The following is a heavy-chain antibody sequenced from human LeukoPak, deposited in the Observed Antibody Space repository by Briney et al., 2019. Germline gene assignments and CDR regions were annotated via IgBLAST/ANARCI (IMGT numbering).Heavy chain of an antibody. V-gene: IGHV3-21*01. CDR3: ARDHYYDSSGYYGWFDP. CDR1: GFTFSSYS. D-gene: IGHD3-22*01. J-gene: IGHJ5*02. Sequence: GGYLRLSCAASGFTFSSYSMNWVRQAPGKGLEWVSSISSSSSYIYYADSVKGLFTISRDNAKNSLYLQMNSLRAEDTAVYYCARDHYYDSSGYYGWFDPWGQGTLVTVSS. CDR2: ISSSSSYI.